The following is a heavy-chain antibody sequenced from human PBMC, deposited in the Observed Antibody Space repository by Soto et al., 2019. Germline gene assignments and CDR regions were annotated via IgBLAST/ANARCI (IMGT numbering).Heavy chain of an antibody. J-gene: IGHJ4*02. V-gene: IGHV1-3*05. CDR1: GYTFTSHA. CDR2: INAGNGNT. Sequence: VQLVQSGAEEKKPGASVKVSCKASGYTFTSHAMHWVRQAPGQRIEWRGWINAGNGNTKYSQKFQGRVTFTRDTSASTAYMELRSLRSEDTGVYYCARSIVVVTALDYWGQGTLVTVSS. D-gene: IGHD2-21*02. CDR3: ARSIVVVTALDY.